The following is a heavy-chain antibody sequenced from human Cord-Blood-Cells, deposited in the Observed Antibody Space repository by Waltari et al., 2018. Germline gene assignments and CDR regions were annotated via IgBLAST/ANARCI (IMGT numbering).Heavy chain of an antibody. J-gene: IGHJ3*02. CDR3: ARGSINYGTDAFDI. Sequence: QVQLVESGGGVVQPGRSLRLSCAASGCTFSSYAMHWVRQAPGKGLEWVAVISYDGSNKYYADSVKGRFTISRDNSKNTLYLQMNSLRAEDTAVYYCARGSINYGTDAFDIWGQGTMVTVSS. D-gene: IGHD1-1*01. V-gene: IGHV3-30-3*01. CDR1: GCTFSSYA. CDR2: ISYDGSNK.